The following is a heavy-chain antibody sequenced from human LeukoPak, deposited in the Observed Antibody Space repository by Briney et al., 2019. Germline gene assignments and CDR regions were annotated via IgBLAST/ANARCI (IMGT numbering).Heavy chain of an antibody. D-gene: IGHD3-10*01. CDR2: IVVGSGNT. J-gene: IGHJ4*02. CDR1: GFTFTSSA. Sequence: SVKVSCKASGFTFTSSAVQWVRQARGQRLEWIGCIVVGSGNTNYAQKFQGRATITADKSTSTAYMELSSLRSEDTAVYYCARMSDYYGSGSYSDYWGQGTLVTVSS. V-gene: IGHV1-58*01. CDR3: ARMSDYYGSGSYSDY.